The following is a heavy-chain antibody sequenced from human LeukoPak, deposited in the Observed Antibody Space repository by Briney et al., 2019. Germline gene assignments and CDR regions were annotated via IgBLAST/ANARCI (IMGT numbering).Heavy chain of an antibody. CDR2: ISGSGGT. J-gene: IGHJ4*02. Sequence: SGGSLRLSCAASGFTFSTYAMSWVRQAPGKGLEWISGISGSGGTHYADSVKARFTISRDNSKNTLYLQMYSLRAEDTAVYYCAKGVVGHVVGSWGQGDLVTVSS. CDR3: AKGVVGHVVGS. CDR1: GFTFSTYA. V-gene: IGHV3-23*01. D-gene: IGHD3-16*01.